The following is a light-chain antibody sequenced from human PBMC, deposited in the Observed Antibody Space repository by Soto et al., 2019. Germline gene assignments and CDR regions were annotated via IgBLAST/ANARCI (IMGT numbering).Light chain of an antibody. CDR2: EAS. J-gene: IGKJ1*01. V-gene: IGKV1-5*03. CDR1: QSIGSW. CDR3: QYYRPYSRT. Sequence: DIPMTQSPSTLSASVGDRVTVTCRASQSIGSWLAWYQQRPGKAPNLLIYEASTLAPGVPLRFSGRGSGTEFTLTINSLQPDDFATYYCQYYRPYSRTYGQGTKVEVK.